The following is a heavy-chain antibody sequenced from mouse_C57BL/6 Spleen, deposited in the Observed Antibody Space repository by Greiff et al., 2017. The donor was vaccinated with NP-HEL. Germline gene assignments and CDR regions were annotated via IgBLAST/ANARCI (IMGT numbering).Heavy chain of an antibody. CDR3: ARNSLLRAMDY. CDR1: GFSLTSYG. V-gene: IGHV2-2*01. D-gene: IGHD2-10*01. J-gene: IGHJ4*01. Sequence: VQLQQSGPGLVQPSQSLSITCTVSGFSLTSYGVHWVRPSPGKGLEWLGVIWSGGSTDYNAAFISRLSISKDKSKSQVFFKMNSLQADDTAIYYCARNSLLRAMDYWGQGTSVTVSS. CDR2: IWSGGST.